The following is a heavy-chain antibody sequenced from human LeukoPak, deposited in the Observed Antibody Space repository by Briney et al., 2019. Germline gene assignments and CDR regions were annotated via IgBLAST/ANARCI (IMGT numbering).Heavy chain of an antibody. Sequence: ASVKVSCKASGGTFSSYAIGWVRQAPGQGLEWVGGIIPIFGTANYAQKFQGRVTITADESTSTAYMELSSLRSEDTAVYYCARARPRRYLDYYGPFDIWGQGTMVTVSS. J-gene: IGHJ3*02. CDR3: ARARPRRYLDYYGPFDI. D-gene: IGHD3-10*01. CDR1: GGTFSSYA. CDR2: IIPIFGTA. V-gene: IGHV1-69*13.